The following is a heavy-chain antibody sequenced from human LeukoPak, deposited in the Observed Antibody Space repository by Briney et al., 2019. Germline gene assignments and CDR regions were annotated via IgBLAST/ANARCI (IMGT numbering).Heavy chain of an antibody. CDR3: ARARGYSYGSYMDV. J-gene: IGHJ6*03. V-gene: IGHV4-59*01. Sequence: SETLSLTCTVSGGSISSYYWSWIRQPPGKGLEWIGYIYYTGTTNYNPSLKSRVTVSIDTSKNQFSPRLTSVTAADTAVYYCARARGYSYGSYMDVWGKGTTVTVSS. CDR2: IYYTGTT. CDR1: GGSISSYY. D-gene: IGHD5-18*01.